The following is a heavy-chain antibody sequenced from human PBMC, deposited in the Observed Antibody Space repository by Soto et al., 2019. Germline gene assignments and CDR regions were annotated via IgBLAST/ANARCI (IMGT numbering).Heavy chain of an antibody. CDR1: GFTFSSYA. Sequence: GGSLRLSCAASGFTFSSYAMHWVRQAPGKGLEWVAVISYDGSNKYYADSVKGRFTISRDNSKNTLYLQMNSLRAEDTAVYYCARDLVGATTYYYYGMDVWGQGTTVTGSS. J-gene: IGHJ6*02. V-gene: IGHV3-30-3*01. D-gene: IGHD1-26*01. CDR2: ISYDGSNK. CDR3: ARDLVGATTYYYYGMDV.